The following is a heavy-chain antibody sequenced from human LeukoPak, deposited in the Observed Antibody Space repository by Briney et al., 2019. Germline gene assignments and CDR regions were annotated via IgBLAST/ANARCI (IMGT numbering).Heavy chain of an antibody. Sequence: TGGSLGLSCAASGFTVSSNYMSWVRQAPGKGLEWVSVIYSGGSTYYADSVKGRFTISRDNSKNTLYLQMNSLRAEDTAVYYCARGNDYVWGSYRPDYYFDYWGQGTLVTVSS. CDR3: ARGNDYVWGSYRPDYYFDY. CDR2: IYSGGST. J-gene: IGHJ4*02. V-gene: IGHV3-66*01. CDR1: GFTVSSNY. D-gene: IGHD3-16*02.